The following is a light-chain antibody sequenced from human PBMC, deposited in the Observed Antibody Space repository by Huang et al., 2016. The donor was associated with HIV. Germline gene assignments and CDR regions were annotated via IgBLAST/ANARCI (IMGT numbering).Light chain of an antibody. J-gene: IGKJ2*01. CDR2: APS. Sequence: DIQMTQSPSSLSASVGDRVTVTCRASQRIDAYLNWYQYKPGRAPKLLIFAPSDLQGGVPSRFSGSRSGTTFTLTISSLQPQDFATYFCQQSYYFPRTFGQGTKVEMK. CDR3: QQSYYFPRT. V-gene: IGKV1-39*01. CDR1: QRIDAY.